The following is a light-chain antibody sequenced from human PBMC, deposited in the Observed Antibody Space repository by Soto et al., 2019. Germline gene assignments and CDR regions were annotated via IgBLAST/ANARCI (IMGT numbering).Light chain of an antibody. CDR2: KAS. CDR1: QTISSW. Sequence: IQMTQSPSTLSGSVGDSVTITCRASQTISSWLAWYQQKPGKAPKLLIYKASTLKSGVPSRFSGSGSGTEFTLTISSLQPDDFATYYCQQYNSYSEAFGQGTKVDIK. V-gene: IGKV1-5*03. J-gene: IGKJ1*01. CDR3: QQYNSYSEA.